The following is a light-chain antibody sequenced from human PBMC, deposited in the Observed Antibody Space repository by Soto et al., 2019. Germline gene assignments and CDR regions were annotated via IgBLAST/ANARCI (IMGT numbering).Light chain of an antibody. CDR1: ESVSSN. J-gene: IGKJ1*01. Sequence: EIVMTQSPATLSVSPGESASLSCRASESVSSNLAWYQQKPGQSPRLLIFGASTRATGVPARFSGNGSETEFTLTISSLVSEDSAVYYCQQYNNWPPWTFGRGTKV. V-gene: IGKV3-15*01. CDR2: GAS. CDR3: QQYNNWPPWT.